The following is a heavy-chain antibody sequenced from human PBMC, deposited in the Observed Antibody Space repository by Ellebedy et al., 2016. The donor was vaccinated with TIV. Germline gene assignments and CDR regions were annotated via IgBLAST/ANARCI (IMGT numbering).Heavy chain of an antibody. D-gene: IGHD2-8*01. V-gene: IGHV1-2*02. J-gene: IGHJ4*02. CDR1: GDTLTGYY. CDR3: AREPHGVYYFDS. Sequence: AASVKVSCKTSGDTLTGYYFHWARQAPGQGLEWMGWINPDSGGTNSAHKFQGRVTLTRDTSTNTAYMELSGLRSDDTAVYFCAREPHGVYYFDSWGQGSLLTVSS. CDR2: INPDSGGT.